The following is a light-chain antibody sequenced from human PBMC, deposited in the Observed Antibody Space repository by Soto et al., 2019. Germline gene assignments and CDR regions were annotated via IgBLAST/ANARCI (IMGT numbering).Light chain of an antibody. CDR1: SSDVGGYSY. J-gene: IGLJ1*01. CDR2: EVS. CDR3: SSYTSSSLWV. Sequence: QSALTQPAAVSGSPGQSITISCTGTSSDVGGYSYVSWYQQHPGKAPKLMIYEVSNRPSGVSNRFSGSKSGNTASLTISGLQAEDEADYYCSSYTSSSLWVFGTGTKVTVL. V-gene: IGLV2-14*01.